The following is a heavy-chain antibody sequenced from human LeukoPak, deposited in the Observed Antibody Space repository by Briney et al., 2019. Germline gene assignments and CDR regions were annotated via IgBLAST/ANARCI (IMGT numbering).Heavy chain of an antibody. Sequence: ASVKVSCKVSGYTLTELSIHWVRQAPGKGLEWMGGFDPEDGETIYAQKFQGRVTMTEDTSTDTAYMELSSLRSEDTAVYYCATGGPNYYDSSGYTYDIWGQGTMVTVSS. CDR2: FDPEDGET. CDR3: ATGGPNYYDSSGYTYDI. CDR1: GYTLTELS. V-gene: IGHV1-24*01. D-gene: IGHD3-22*01. J-gene: IGHJ3*02.